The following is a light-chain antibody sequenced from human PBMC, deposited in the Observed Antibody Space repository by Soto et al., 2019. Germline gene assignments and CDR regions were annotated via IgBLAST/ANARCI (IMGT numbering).Light chain of an antibody. CDR1: QSVSSY. CDR2: DAS. J-gene: IGKJ4*02. CDR3: QQHSNSPPT. Sequence: EIVLTQSPATLSLPPGERATLSCRASQSVSSYLAWYQQKPGQAPRLLIYDASNRATGIPARFSGSGSGTDFTLTISSLEPEDFAVYYCQQHSNSPPTFGGGTKVDIK. V-gene: IGKV3-11*01.